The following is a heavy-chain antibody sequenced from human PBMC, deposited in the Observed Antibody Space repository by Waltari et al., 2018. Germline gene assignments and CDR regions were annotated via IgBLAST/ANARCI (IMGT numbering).Heavy chain of an antibody. D-gene: IGHD1-1*01. CDR3: ARVFFWRLQDY. V-gene: IGHV3-7*01. Sequence: EVQLVESGGGLVQPGGSLRLSCAASGFTFSSHSRSWVRQAPGKGREWVANIKQDGSEKYYVDSVKGRFTISRDNAKNSLYLQMNSLRAEDTAVHYCARVFFWRLQDYWGQGTLVTVSS. CDR1: GFTFSSHS. CDR2: IKQDGSEK. J-gene: IGHJ4*02.